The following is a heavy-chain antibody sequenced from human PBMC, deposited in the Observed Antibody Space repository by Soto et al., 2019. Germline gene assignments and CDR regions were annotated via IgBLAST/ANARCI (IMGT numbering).Heavy chain of an antibody. V-gene: IGHV1-18*01. CDR2: ISTYNGNT. J-gene: IGHJ2*01. D-gene: IGHD2-15*01. CDR1: GYTFTNYG. Sequence: QVQLVQSGAEVWEPGASVKVSCKASGYTFTNYGITWVRQAPGQGLEWMAWISTYNGNTNYAQKLQDRVTMTTDTSTSTAYMELRSLRSDDTAVYYCATVSVEGGHFDLWGRGTLVTVSS. CDR3: ATVSVEGGHFDL.